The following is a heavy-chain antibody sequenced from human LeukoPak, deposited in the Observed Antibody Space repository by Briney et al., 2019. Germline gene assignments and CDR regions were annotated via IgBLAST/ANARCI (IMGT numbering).Heavy chain of an antibody. D-gene: IGHD2-21*02. CDR2: ISGCGGST. J-gene: IGHJ4*02. Sequence: GGSLTLSCAASGFPFSSYAMSWVCPAPRKGLALVSGISGCGGSTSYADSAKDRRPITREHSKKTLYSQMNSLSGEDAAVYYWAKEPLYCGGDCYEPFDCGGQGTLVTVSS. V-gene: IGHV3-23*01. CDR1: GFPFSSYA. CDR3: AKEPLYCGGDCYEPFDC.